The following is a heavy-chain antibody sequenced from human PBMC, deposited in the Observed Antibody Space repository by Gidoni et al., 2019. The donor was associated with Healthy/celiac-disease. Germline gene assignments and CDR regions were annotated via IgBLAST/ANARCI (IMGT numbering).Heavy chain of an antibody. CDR3: ARDGSSWRTYAYFDY. V-gene: IGHV1-18*01. CDR1: GYTFPSYG. Sequence: QVQLGQSGAEVKKTGASVKVSCKASGYTFPSYGISWVRHAPGQGLECMGWHSAYNGNTTYAQKLQGRVTMTTDTSTSTAYMELRSLRSDDTAVYFCARDGSSWRTYAYFDYWGQGTLVTVSS. J-gene: IGHJ4*02. CDR2: HSAYNGNT. D-gene: IGHD6-13*01.